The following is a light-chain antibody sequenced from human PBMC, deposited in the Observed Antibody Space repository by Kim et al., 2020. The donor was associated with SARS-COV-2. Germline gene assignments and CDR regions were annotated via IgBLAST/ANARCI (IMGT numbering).Light chain of an antibody. CDR2: VEGSGSY. V-gene: IGLV4-60*03. CDR3: ETWDGNIQV. Sequence: SVKLTGTLSSGHSNYFNAWHQQQPGKAPRFLVKVEGSGSYDEGGGVPDRFSGSRSGAVRYLIISNLHSEDEADYYCETWDGNIQVFGGGTQLTVL. CDR1: SGHSNYF. J-gene: IGLJ3*02.